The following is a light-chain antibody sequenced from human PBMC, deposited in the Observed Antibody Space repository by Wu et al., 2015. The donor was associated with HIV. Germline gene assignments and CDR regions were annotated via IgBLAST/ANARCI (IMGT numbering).Light chain of an antibody. CDR2: GAS. V-gene: IGKV3-15*01. Sequence: IMTQSPVTLSVSPGERATLSCRASQSVNINLAWYQQKPGQAPRLLIYGASTRAAGVPARFSASGSGTEFTLTISSLQSEDFAVYYCQQYDIWPPYTFGQGTKLEIK. J-gene: IGKJ2*01. CDR1: QSVNIN. CDR3: QQYDIWPPYT.